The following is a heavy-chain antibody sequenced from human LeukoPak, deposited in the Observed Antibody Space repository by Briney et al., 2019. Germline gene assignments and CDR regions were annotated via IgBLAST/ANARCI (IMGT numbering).Heavy chain of an antibody. D-gene: IGHD6-19*01. CDR1: GYSISSGYY. J-gene: IGHJ5*02. Sequence: PSETLSLTCTVSGYSISSGYYWGWIWQPPGKGLEWIGSIYHSGSTYYNPSLKSRVTISVDTSKNQFSLKLSSVTAADTAVYYCARVAGWHWFDPWGQGTLVTVSS. CDR2: IYHSGST. CDR3: ARVAGWHWFDP. V-gene: IGHV4-38-2*02.